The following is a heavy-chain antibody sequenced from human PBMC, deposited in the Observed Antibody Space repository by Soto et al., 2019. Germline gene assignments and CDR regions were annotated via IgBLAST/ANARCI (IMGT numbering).Heavy chain of an antibody. CDR3: ARDLWGYCGTDCYPLDV. CDR2: MYNTGST. D-gene: IGHD2-21*02. J-gene: IGHJ6*02. CDR1: GGSISRYD. Sequence: SETLSLTSTVSGGSISRYDRRWIRQPPGKGLEWIGYMYNTGSTVYNPPFKSRVTISVDTSKNQFSLKLNSVTAADTAVYYCARDLWGYCGTDCYPLDVWGQGTTVT. V-gene: IGHV4-59*01.